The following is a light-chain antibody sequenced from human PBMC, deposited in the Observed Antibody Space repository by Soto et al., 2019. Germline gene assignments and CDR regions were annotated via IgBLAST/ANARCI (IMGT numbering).Light chain of an antibody. CDR3: SSYTSSSTVV. J-gene: IGLJ2*01. CDR2: DVS. Sequence: HSVLTQPASVSGSPGQSITISCTGTSSDVGGYNYVSWYQQHPGKAPKLMIYDVSNRPSELSNRFSGSKSGNTASLTISGLQAEDEADYYCSSYTSSSTVVFGGGTKLTVL. CDR1: SSDVGGYNY. V-gene: IGLV2-14*01.